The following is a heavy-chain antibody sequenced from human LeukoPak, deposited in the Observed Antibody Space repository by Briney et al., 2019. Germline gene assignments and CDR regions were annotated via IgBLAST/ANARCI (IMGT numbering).Heavy chain of an antibody. CDR1: GFTFSSYA. CDR3: ARDTPTSDV. Sequence: GGSLRLSCAASGFTFSSYAMHWVRQAPGKGLEWVAAISYDGSNKYYADSVKGRFTISRDNAKNSLYLQMNSLRAEDTAVYYCARDTPTSDVWGKGTTVTVSS. D-gene: IGHD2-15*01. J-gene: IGHJ6*04. V-gene: IGHV3-30*04. CDR2: ISYDGSNK.